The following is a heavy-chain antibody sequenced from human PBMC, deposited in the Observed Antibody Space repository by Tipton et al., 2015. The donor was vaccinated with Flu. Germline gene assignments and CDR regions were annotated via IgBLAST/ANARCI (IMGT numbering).Heavy chain of an antibody. CDR2: IYSSGST. Sequence: TLSLTCTVSGDSISSYYWSWIRQPAGKGLEWIGRIYSSGSTNYNPSLKSRVTMSVDTSKNQFSLKLNSVAAADTAVYYCARSHYGSGAYYFDYWGQGTLVTVSS. V-gene: IGHV4-4*07. J-gene: IGHJ4*02. CDR1: GDSISSYY. CDR3: ARSHYGSGAYYFDY. D-gene: IGHD3-10*01.